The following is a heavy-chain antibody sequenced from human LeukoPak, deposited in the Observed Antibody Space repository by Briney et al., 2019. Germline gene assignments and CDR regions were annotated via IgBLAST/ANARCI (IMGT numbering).Heavy chain of an antibody. CDR1: GGSISSYY. CDR3: ARDGYSGNDGI. CDR2: IYHGGST. V-gene: IGHV4-59*01. J-gene: IGHJ4*02. D-gene: IGHD5-12*01. Sequence: PSETLSLTCTVSGGSISSYYWSWIRQPPGKGLEWIGYIYHGGSTNHNPSLKSRVTISVDTSKNQFSLKLSSVTAADTAVYYCARDGYSGNDGIWGQGTLVTVSS.